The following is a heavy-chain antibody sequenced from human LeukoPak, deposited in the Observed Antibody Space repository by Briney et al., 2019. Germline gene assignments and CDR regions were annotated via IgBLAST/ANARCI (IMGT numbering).Heavy chain of an antibody. D-gene: IGHD4-23*01. Sequence: PGGSLRLSCAASGFTFSSYNMHWVRQAPGKGLEWVALVWYDGSNINYVDSVKGRFTISRDNAKNSLYLQMNSLRVEDTAVYYCARDRGYSSFDYWGQGTLVTVSS. J-gene: IGHJ4*02. CDR2: VWYDGSNI. CDR1: GFTFSSYN. CDR3: ARDRGYSSFDY. V-gene: IGHV3-33*01.